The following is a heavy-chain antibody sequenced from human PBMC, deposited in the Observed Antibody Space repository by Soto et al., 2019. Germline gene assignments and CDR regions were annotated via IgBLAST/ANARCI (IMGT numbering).Heavy chain of an antibody. V-gene: IGHV4-4*02. CDR1: GGSISSSNW. CDR3: ARSPSSSWYGGGAFDI. Sequence: QVQLQESGPGLVKPSGTLSLTCAVSGGSISSSNWWSWVRQPPGKGREWIGEIYHSGSTNYNPSLKSRVNISVDKSKNQFSLKLSSVTAADTAVYYCARSPSSSWYGGGAFDIWGQGTMVTVSS. CDR2: IYHSGST. D-gene: IGHD6-13*01. J-gene: IGHJ3*02.